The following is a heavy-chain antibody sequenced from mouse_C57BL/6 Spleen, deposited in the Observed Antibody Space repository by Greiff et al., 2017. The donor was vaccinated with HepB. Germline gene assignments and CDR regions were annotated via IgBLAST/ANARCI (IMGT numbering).Heavy chain of an antibody. V-gene: IGHV1-72*01. CDR2: IDPNSGGT. Sequence: QVQLQQSGAELVKPGASAKLSCKASGYTFTSYWMHWVKQRPGRGLEWIGRIDPNSGGTKYNEKFKSKATLTVDKPSSTAYMQLSSLTSEDSAVYYCARESSRGYFDVWGTGTTVTVSS. CDR1: GYTFTSYW. CDR3: ARESSRGYFDV. J-gene: IGHJ1*03.